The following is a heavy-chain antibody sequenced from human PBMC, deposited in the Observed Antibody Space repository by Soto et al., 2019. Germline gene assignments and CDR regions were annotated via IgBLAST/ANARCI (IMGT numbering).Heavy chain of an antibody. Sequence: EVDLLESGGGLVQPGGSLRLSCAASDFTFDGHGMSWVRQAPGKGPEWVSTISPEGFNTHYADSVRGRFIISRDNSRNTVDLHMISLRVEDTAIYYCLSWVSAHFDYWGQGTPVTVSS. D-gene: IGHD2-8*01. CDR1: DFTFDGHG. V-gene: IGHV3-23*01. J-gene: IGHJ4*02. CDR3: LSWVSAHFDY. CDR2: ISPEGFNT.